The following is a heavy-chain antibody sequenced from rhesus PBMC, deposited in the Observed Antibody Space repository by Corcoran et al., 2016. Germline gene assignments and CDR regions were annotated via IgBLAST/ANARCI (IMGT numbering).Heavy chain of an antibody. Sequence: QVQLQESGPGVVKPSATLSLTLHVSGGSITASFRWTWIRPPPGTGLEWIGYNHGRNTSTNYNPSLKSRVIISKDTSKNQFSLKLSSVTAADTAVYYCARDGYGSNYYTAGDWGQGVLVTVSS. D-gene: IGHD3-28*01. V-gene: IGHV4S10*01. CDR2: NHGRNTST. CDR1: GGSITASFR. CDR3: ARDGYGSNYYTAGD. J-gene: IGHJ4*01.